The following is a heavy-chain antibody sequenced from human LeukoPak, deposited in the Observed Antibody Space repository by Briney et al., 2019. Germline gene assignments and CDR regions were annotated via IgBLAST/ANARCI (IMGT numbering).Heavy chain of an antibody. CDR2: ISAYNGNT. Sequence: SLKVSCEASGYTFTSYGISWVRPAPGQGLEWMGWISAYNGNTNYAQKLQGRVTMTTDTSTSTAYMELRSLRSDDTAVYYCARDSVHNGYCSSTSCYLGFDYWGQGTLVTVSS. D-gene: IGHD2-2*01. CDR3: ARDSVHNGYCSSTSCYLGFDY. CDR1: GYTFTSYG. J-gene: IGHJ4*02. V-gene: IGHV1-18*01.